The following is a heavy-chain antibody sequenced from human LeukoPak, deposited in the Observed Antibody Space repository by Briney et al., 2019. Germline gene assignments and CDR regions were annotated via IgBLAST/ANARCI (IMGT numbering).Heavy chain of an antibody. CDR1: GGSFSGYY. Sequence: SETLSLTCAVYGGSFSGYYWSWIRQPPGKGLEWIGEINHSGSTNYNPSLKSRVTISVDTSKNQFSLKLSSVTAADTAVYYCVDGSGRTFDYWGQGTLVTVSS. D-gene: IGHD3-10*01. J-gene: IGHJ4*02. V-gene: IGHV4-34*01. CDR2: INHSGST. CDR3: VDGSGRTFDY.